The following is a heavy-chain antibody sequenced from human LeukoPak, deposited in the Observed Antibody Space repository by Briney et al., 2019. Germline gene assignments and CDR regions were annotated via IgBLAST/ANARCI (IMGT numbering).Heavy chain of an antibody. V-gene: IGHV4-59*01. CDR3: ARMYYDYVWGSYRFDY. CDR1: GGSISSYY. CDR2: IYYSGST. J-gene: IGHJ4*02. D-gene: IGHD3-16*02. Sequence: SETLSLTCTVSGGSISSYYWSWIRQPPGKGLEWIGYIYYSGSTNYNPSLKSRVTISVDTSENQFSLRLSSVTAADTAVYYCARMYYDYVWGSYRFDYWGQGTLVSVSS.